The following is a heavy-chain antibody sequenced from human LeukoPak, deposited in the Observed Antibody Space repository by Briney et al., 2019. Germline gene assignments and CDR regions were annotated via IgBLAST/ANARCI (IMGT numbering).Heavy chain of an antibody. V-gene: IGHV4-34*01. J-gene: IGHJ4*02. CDR3: AREGLD. Sequence: SETLSLTCTVSGGSISSYYWSWIRQPPGKGLEWIGEINHSGSTNYNPSLKSRVTISVDTSKNQFSLKLSSVTAADTAVYYRAREGLDWGQGTLVTVSS. CDR1: GGSISSYY. CDR2: INHSGST.